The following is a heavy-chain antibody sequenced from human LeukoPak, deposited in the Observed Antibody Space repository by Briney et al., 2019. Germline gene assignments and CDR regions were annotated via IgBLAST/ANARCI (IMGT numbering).Heavy chain of an antibody. V-gene: IGHV4-4*07. CDR2: IYTSGST. CDR1: GGSISSYY. J-gene: IGHJ4*02. Sequence: SETLSLTCTVSGGSISSYYWSWIRQPAGKGLEWIGRIYTSGSTNYNPSLKSRVTMSVDTSKNQFSLKLGSVTAADTAVYYCAREGGDLGYCSSTSCYIFDYWGQGTLVTVSS. CDR3: AREGGDLGYCSSTSCYIFDY. D-gene: IGHD2-2*02.